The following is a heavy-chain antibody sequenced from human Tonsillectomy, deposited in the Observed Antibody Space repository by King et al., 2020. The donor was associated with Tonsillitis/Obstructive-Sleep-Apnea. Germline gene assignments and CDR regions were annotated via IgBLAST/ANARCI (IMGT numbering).Heavy chain of an antibody. CDR2: INAGNGNT. J-gene: IGHJ6*03. V-gene: IGHV1-3*01. CDR3: ARDYQLLGGVPYYYMDV. CDR1: GYTFNSYA. Sequence: QLVQSGAEVKKPGASVKVSCKASGYTFNSYAMHWVRQAPGQRLEWMGWINAGNGNTKYSQKFQGRVTITRDTSASTAYMELSSLRSEDTAVYYCARDYQLLGGVPYYYMDVWGKGTTVTVSS. D-gene: IGHD2-2*01.